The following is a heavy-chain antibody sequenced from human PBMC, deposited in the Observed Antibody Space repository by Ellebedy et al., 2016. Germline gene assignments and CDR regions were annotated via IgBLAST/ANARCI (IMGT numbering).Heavy chain of an antibody. CDR1: GYTFTSYW. J-gene: IGHJ4*02. CDR2: IHPSDSDT. V-gene: IGHV5-51*01. CDR3: ARHYSDSTAYYYYFDY. D-gene: IGHD3-22*01. Sequence: GGSLRLSCKGSGYTFTSYWIGWVRQMPGKGLEWMGIIHPSDSDTRKSPSFQGQVSISADKSISTVYLQWSSLTASDTAMYYCARHYSDSTAYYYYFDYWGQGTLVTVSS.